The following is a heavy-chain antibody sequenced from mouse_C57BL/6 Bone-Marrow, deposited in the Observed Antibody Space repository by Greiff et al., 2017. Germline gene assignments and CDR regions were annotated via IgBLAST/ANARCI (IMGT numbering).Heavy chain of an antibody. CDR2: IYPGDGDT. Sequence: QVQLKESGPELVKPGASVKISCKASGYAFSSSWMNWVKQRPGTGLEWIGRIYPGDGDTNYNGKLKGKSTLTADKTSSTAYMQLSSLASEDSAVYFCARCGYDAWFADWGQGTLVTVSA. CDR3: ARCGYDAWFAD. D-gene: IGHD2-2*01. CDR1: GYAFSSSW. V-gene: IGHV1-82*01. J-gene: IGHJ3*01.